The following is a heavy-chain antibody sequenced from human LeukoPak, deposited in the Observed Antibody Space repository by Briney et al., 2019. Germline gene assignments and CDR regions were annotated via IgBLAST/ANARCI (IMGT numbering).Heavy chain of an antibody. CDR2: IWYDGSNK. D-gene: IGHD2-2*01. V-gene: IGHV3-33*06. J-gene: IGHJ4*02. CDR3: AKDEPYQLPFPIPTYYFDY. CDR1: GFTFRSYG. Sequence: PGRSLRLSCAASGFTFRSYGMHWVRQAPGKGLEWVAIIWYDGSNKYYADSVKGRFTISRDNSKNTLYLQMNSLRAEDTAVYYCAKDEPYQLPFPIPTYYFDYWGQGTLVTVSS.